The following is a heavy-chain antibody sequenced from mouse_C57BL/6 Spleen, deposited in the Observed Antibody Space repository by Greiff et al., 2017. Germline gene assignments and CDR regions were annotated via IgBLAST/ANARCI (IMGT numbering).Heavy chain of an antibody. CDR2: IYPGSGST. Sequence: VQLQQPGAELVKPGASVKMSCKASGYTFTSYWITWVKQRPGQGLEWIGDIYPGSGSTNYNEKFKSKATLTVDTSSSTAYMQLSSLTSEDAAVXYCARATPHSCYFDCGGQGTTLTVSS. D-gene: IGHD1-1*01. CDR3: ARATPHSCYFDC. J-gene: IGHJ2*01. V-gene: IGHV1-55*01. CDR1: GYTFTSYW.